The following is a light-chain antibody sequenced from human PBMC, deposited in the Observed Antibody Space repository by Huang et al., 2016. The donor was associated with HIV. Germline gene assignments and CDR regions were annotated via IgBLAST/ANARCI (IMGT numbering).Light chain of an antibody. CDR3: QQFNHYPLT. CDR1: QGISNT. V-gene: IGKV1D-13*01. CDR2: DAS. Sequence: QLTQSPSSLSASVGDRVTITCRASQGISNTLAWYQQNPGKAPKLLIYDASSLQTGAPSRLSGSGSGTDFTLTISSLQPEDCATYYCQQFNHYPLTFGGGTKVEIE. J-gene: IGKJ4*01.